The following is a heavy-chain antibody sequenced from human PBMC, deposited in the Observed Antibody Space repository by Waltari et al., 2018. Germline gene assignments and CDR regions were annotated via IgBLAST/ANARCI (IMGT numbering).Heavy chain of an antibody. V-gene: IGHV1-69*14. D-gene: IGHD3-3*01. Sequence: QVQLVQSGAEVKKPGSSVTVSCKASGGTFSRYSTSWVRQAPGPGLEWMGVIIPIFGTANYAQKCQGRVTITADKSTSTAYMELSSLRSEDTAVYYCARKGSGYDFWSGSYYFDYWGQGTLVTVSS. CDR3: ARKGSGYDFWSGSYYFDY. CDR1: GGTFSRYS. CDR2: IIPIFGTA. J-gene: IGHJ4*02.